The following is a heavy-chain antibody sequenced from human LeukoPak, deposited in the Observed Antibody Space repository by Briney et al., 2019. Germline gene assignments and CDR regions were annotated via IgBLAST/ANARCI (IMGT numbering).Heavy chain of an antibody. D-gene: IGHD1-26*01. Sequence: GGSLRLSCAASGFTFGNEAMSWVRQAPERGLEWVSSISAGGGTTYYADSVKGRFTISRDNSKNTLYLQMNSLRAEDTAVYYCAKDLPKWELGVGMDVWGQGTTVTVSS. CDR3: AKDLPKWELGVGMDV. J-gene: IGHJ6*02. V-gene: IGHV3-23*01. CDR1: GFTFGNEA. CDR2: ISAGGGTT.